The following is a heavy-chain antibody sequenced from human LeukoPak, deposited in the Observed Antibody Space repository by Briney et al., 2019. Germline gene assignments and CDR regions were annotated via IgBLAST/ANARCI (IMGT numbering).Heavy chain of an antibody. D-gene: IGHD3-22*01. CDR3: ARDYDSSPSVFDY. V-gene: IGHV1-18*01. CDR2: ISAYNGNT. J-gene: IGHJ4*02. Sequence: ASVKVSCKASGYTFTSYGISWVRQAPGQGLEWMGWISAYNGNTNYAQKLQGRVTMTTDTSTSTGYMELRSLRSDDTAVYYCARDYDSSPSVFDYWGQGTLVTVSS. CDR1: GYTFTSYG.